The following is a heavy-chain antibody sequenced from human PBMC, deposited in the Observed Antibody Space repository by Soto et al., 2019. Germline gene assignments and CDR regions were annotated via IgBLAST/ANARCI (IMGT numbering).Heavy chain of an antibody. CDR3: ARGRYGDY. CDR1: GYAFTTYG. D-gene: IGHD1-1*01. V-gene: IGHV1-18*01. J-gene: IGHJ4*02. CDR2: ISAHNGNT. Sequence: QVHLVQSGAEVKKPGASVKVSCQGSGYAFTTYGITWVRQAPGQGLEWMGWISAHNGNTNYAQKLQGRVTVTRDTSTSTAYMELRCLRYDDTAAYYCARGRYGDYWGQGALVTVSS.